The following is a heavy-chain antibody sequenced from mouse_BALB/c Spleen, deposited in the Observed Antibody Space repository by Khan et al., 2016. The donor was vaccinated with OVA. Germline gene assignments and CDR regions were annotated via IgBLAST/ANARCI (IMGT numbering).Heavy chain of an antibody. Sequence: QLEESGPGLVNPSQSLSLTCTVTGYSITSDYAWNWIRQFPGNKLEWMGYISYSGRTSYNPSLKSRISITRDTSKNQVFLQLNSVTTADTATDFCARSVTITTVVATDCDYWGQGTTLTVSS. J-gene: IGHJ2*01. D-gene: IGHD1-1*01. CDR2: ISYSGRT. CDR3: ARSVTITTVVATDCDY. CDR1: GYSITSDYA. V-gene: IGHV3-2*02.